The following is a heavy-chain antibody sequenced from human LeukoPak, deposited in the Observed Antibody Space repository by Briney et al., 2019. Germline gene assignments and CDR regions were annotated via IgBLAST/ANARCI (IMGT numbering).Heavy chain of an antibody. CDR1: GGTFSSYA. J-gene: IGHJ4*02. CDR3: AREGEVVVAAYNY. CDR2: INPNSGGT. V-gene: IGHV1-2*02. D-gene: IGHD2-15*01. Sequence: GASVKVSCKASGGTFSSYAISWVRQAPGQGLEWMGWINPNSGGTNYAQKFQGRVTMTRDTSISTAYMELSRLRSDDTAVYYCAREGEVVVAAYNYWGQGTLVTVSS.